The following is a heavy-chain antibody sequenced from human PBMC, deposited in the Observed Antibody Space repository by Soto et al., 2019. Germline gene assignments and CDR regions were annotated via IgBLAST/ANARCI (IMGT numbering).Heavy chain of an antibody. CDR2: ISYSGST. J-gene: IGHJ6*02. Sequence: KPSETLSLTCSVSGGSISNYHWSWIRQAPGKGLEWIGYISYSGSTNYKPSLKSRVTILVDTSKNQFSLKLRSVTAADSAVYYCARDRGDYAFWSGYFYGMDVWGQGTTVTVSS. V-gene: IGHV4-59*01. CDR3: ARDRGDYAFWSGYFYGMDV. CDR1: GGSISNYH. D-gene: IGHD3-3*01.